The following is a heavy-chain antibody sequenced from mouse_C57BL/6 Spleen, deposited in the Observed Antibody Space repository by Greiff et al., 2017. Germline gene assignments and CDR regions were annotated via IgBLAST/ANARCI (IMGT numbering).Heavy chain of an antibody. Sequence: EVQLVESGGGLVQPKGSLKLSCAASGFSFNTYAMNWVRQAPGKGLEWVARIRSKSNNYATYYADSVKDRFTISRDDSESMLYLQMNNLKTEDTAMYYCVKGGLYGPFAYWGQGTLVTVSA. CDR2: IRSKSNNYAT. V-gene: IGHV10-1*01. CDR1: GFSFNTYA. CDR3: VKGGLYGPFAY. D-gene: IGHD1-2*01. J-gene: IGHJ3*01.